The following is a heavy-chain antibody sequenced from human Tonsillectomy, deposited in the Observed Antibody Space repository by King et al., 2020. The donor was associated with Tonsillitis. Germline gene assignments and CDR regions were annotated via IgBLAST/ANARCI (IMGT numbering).Heavy chain of an antibody. CDR3: ARGQHLLTRWSVYYFHY. J-gene: IGHJ4*02. Sequence: VQLVESGGGVVQPGRSLRLSCAASGFTFSSYGMHWVRQAPGKGLEWVALIWYDGSNKYYADSVKGRFTISRDNSKNTLYLQMNSLRSEDTAVYYCARGQHLLTRWSVYYFHYWGQGTLVTVSS. CDR2: IWYDGSNK. V-gene: IGHV3-30*19. D-gene: IGHD4-23*01. CDR1: GFTFSSYG.